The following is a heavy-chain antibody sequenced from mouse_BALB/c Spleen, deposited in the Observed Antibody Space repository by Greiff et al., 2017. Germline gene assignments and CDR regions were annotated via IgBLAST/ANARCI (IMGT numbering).Heavy chain of an antibody. CDR3: ARGGYYGYGSFDY. CDR1: GFTFSSYA. Sequence: EVQLVESGGGLVKPGGSLKLSCAASGFTFSSYAMSWVRQTPEKRLEWVASISSGGSTYYPDSVKGRFTISRDNARNILYLQMSSLRSEDTAMYYCARGGYYGYGSFDYWGQGTTLTVSS. D-gene: IGHD2-2*01. CDR2: ISSGGST. J-gene: IGHJ2*01. V-gene: IGHV5-6-5*01.